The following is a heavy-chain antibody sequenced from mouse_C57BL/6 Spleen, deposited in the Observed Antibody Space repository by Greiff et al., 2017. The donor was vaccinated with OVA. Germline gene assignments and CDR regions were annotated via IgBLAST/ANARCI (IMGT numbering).Heavy chain of an antibody. V-gene: IGHV5-12*01. Sequence: EVKLVESGGGLVQPGGSLKLSCAASGFTFSDYYMYWVRQTPEKRLEWVAYISNGGGSTYYPDTVKGRFTISRDNAKNTLYLQMSRLKSEDTAMYYCARQGIYYDYWYFDVWGQGTLVTVSA. CDR2: ISNGGGST. D-gene: IGHD2-4*01. CDR3: ARQGIYYDYWYFDV. J-gene: IGHJ3*01. CDR1: GFTFSDYY.